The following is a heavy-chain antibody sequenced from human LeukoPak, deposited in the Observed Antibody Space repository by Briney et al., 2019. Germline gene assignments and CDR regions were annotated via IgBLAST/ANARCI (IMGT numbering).Heavy chain of an antibody. V-gene: IGHV4-4*02. CDR2: TYHSGST. D-gene: IGHD2-8*01. CDR3: ARDGGSDMVDAFDI. Sequence: SETLSRTGAVSGGSISSSNWWSWVRPPPGKGLEWIGETYHSGSTNYNPSLTSRVTISVDKSKNQFSLKLSSVTAADTAVYYCARDGGSDMVDAFDIWGQGTMVTVSS. J-gene: IGHJ3*02. CDR1: GGSISSSNW.